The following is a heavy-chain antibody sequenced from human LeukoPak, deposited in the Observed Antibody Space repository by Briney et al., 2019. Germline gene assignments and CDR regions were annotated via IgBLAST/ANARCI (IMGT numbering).Heavy chain of an antibody. V-gene: IGHV3-30*02. D-gene: IGHD3-22*01. Sequence: GGSLRLSCAASGFTFSTYWMSWVRQAPGKGLEWVAFIRYDGSNKYYADSVKGRFTISRDNSKNTLYLQMNSLRAEDTAVYYCAKALRGYYDIHDAFDIWGQGTMVTVSS. J-gene: IGHJ3*02. CDR1: GFTFSTYW. CDR2: IRYDGSNK. CDR3: AKALRGYYDIHDAFDI.